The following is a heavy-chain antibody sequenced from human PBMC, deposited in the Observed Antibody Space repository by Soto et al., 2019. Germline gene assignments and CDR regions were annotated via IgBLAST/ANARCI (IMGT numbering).Heavy chain of an antibody. J-gene: IGHJ4*02. CDR3: ARHPGYYDILTGYTTYYFDY. V-gene: IGHV4-59*08. CDR2: IYYRGNT. Sequence: PSETLSLTCTVSGGSIGTYYWSWIRQPPGKGLEWIGYIYYRGNTDYNPSLKSRVTISLDTPKNQFSLKLSSVTAADTAVYYCARHPGYYDILTGYTTYYFDYXGQGILVTVSS. D-gene: IGHD3-9*01. CDR1: GGSIGTYY.